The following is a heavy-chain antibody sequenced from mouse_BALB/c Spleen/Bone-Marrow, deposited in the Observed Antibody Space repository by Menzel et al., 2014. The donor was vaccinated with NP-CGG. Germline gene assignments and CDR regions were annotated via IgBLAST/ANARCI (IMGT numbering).Heavy chain of an antibody. CDR1: GFNIKDTY. D-gene: IGHD1-1*01. CDR3: ASYYYGSSTFAY. V-gene: IGHV14-3*02. Sequence: VQLQHSGAELVKPGASVKLSCTASGFNIKDTYMHWVKQRPEQGLEWIGRIDPANGNTKYDPKFQGKATITADTSSNPAYLQLSSLTSEDTAVYYCASYYYGSSTFAYWGQGTLVTVSA. J-gene: IGHJ3*01. CDR2: IDPANGNT.